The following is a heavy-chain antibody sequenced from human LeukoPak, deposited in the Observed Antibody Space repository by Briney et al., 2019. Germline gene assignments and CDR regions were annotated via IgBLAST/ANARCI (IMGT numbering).Heavy chain of an antibody. CDR2: IYHSGST. V-gene: IGHV4-30-2*01. J-gene: IGHJ4*02. CDR3: AREGGTLRFLEWSIMASDY. Sequence: SQTLSLTCAVSGGSISSGGYSWSWIRQPPGKGLEWIGYIYHSGSTYYNPSLKSRVTISVDRSKNQFSLKLSSVTAADTAVYYCAREGGTLRFLEWSIMASDYWGQGTLVTVSS. CDR1: GGSISSGGYS. D-gene: IGHD3-3*01.